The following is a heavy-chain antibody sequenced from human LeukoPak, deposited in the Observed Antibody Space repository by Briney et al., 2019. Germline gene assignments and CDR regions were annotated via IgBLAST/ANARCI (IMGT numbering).Heavy chain of an antibody. CDR2: ISGSGGST. D-gene: IGHD3-10*01. CDR3: AKDLVTGSLDY. Sequence: GSLRLSCAASGFTFDDYGMSWVRQAPGKGLEWVSAISGSGGSTYYADSVRGRFTISRDNSKNTLYLQMNSLRAEDTAIYYCAKDLVTGSLDYWGQGTLVTVSS. CDR1: GFTFDDYG. V-gene: IGHV3-23*01. J-gene: IGHJ4*02.